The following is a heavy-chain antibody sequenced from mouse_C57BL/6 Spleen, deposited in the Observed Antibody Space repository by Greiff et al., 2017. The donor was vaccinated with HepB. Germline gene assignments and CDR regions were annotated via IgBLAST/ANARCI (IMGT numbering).Heavy chain of an antibody. D-gene: IGHD3-2*02. J-gene: IGHJ4*01. CDR2: IYPGNSDT. CDR3: TREELRLRDYAMDY. V-gene: IGHV1-5*01. CDR1: GYTFTSYW. Sequence: EVKVVESGTVLARPGASVKMSCKTSGYTFTSYWMHWVKQRPGQGLEWIGAIYPGNSDTSYNQKFKGKAKLTAVTSASTAYMELSSLTNEDSAVYYCTREELRLRDYAMDYWGQGTSVTVSS.